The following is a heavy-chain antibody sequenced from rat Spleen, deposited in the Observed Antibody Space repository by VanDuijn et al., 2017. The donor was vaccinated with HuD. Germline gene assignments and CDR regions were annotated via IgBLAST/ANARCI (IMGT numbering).Heavy chain of an antibody. Sequence: VQLKESGPGLVQPSQTLSLTCTVSGFSLTAYSVPWVRQPPGKGLEWMGVIWGDGNTNYNSALKSRLSISRNISKSQVFLTMNSLQTDDTAVYYCAELTSDFWGPGTTVTVSS. CDR3: AELTSDF. V-gene: IGHV2S63*01. D-gene: IGHD1-11*01. J-gene: IGHJ1*01. CDR1: GFSLTAYS. CDR2: IWGDGNT.